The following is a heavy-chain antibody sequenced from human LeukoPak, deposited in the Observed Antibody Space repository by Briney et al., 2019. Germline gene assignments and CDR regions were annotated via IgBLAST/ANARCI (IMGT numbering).Heavy chain of an antibody. Sequence: PSETLSLTCAVYGGSFSGYYWSWLRQSPGKGLEWIAEISQNGDSNYNPSLKSRVTISLDTSKNQLSLKLNSVTAADTAVYYCARALGAFDIWGQGTMVTVSS. CDR1: GGSFSGYY. CDR3: ARALGAFDI. V-gene: IGHV4-34*01. CDR2: ISQNGDS. J-gene: IGHJ3*02.